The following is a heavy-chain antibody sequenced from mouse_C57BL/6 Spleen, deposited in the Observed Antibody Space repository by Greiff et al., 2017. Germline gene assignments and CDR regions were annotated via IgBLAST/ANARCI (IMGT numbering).Heavy chain of an antibody. V-gene: IGHV1-15*01. J-gene: IGHJ2*01. Sequence: VKLQESGAELVRPGASVTLSCKASGYTFTDYEMHWVKQTPVHGLEWIGAIDPETGGTAYNQKFKGKAILTADKSSSTAYMELRSLTSEDSAVYYCTRLLYYFDYWGQGTTLTVSS. CDR3: TRLLYYFDY. CDR2: IDPETGGT. CDR1: GYTFTDYE.